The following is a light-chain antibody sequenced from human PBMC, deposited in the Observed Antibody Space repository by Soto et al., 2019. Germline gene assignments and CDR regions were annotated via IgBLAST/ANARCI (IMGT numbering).Light chain of an antibody. V-gene: IGKV1-33*01. CDR3: QQYGNVPLT. CDR2: DVA. Sequence: DIQMTQSPSSLSASVGDRVTITCQASEDITKYLNWYQHKPGKAPKLLIYDVAKLETGVPSRFSGSGSGTDFTFTISRLQPEDIATYYCQQYGNVPLTFGGGTKVE. J-gene: IGKJ4*01. CDR1: EDITKY.